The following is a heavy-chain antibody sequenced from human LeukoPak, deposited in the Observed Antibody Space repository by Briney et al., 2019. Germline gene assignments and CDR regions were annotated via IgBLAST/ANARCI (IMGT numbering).Heavy chain of an antibody. CDR2: ISYDGSNK. Sequence: GGSLRLSCAASGFTFSSYGMHWVRQAPGKGLEWVAVISYDGSNKYYADSVKGRFTISRDNSKNTLYLQMNSLRAEDTAVYYCAKRNTILGAYFFDYWGQGTLVTVSS. CDR1: GFTFSSYG. D-gene: IGHD3-3*01. CDR3: AKRNTILGAYFFDY. J-gene: IGHJ4*02. V-gene: IGHV3-30*18.